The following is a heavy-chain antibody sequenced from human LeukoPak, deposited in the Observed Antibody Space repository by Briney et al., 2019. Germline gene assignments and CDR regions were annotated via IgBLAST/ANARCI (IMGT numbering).Heavy chain of an antibody. J-gene: IGHJ5*02. D-gene: IGHD3-10*01. CDR1: GGSFRGYY. CDR2: INHSGST. CDR3: ARRGRGLDGSGSYQTWFDP. V-gene: IGHV4-34*01. Sequence: SETLSLTCAVYGGSFRGYYWRWLRQPRGEGVEWIGEINHSGSTNYHPSLKGRVTISVDTSKNQFSLKLSSVTAADTAVYYCARRGRGLDGSGSYQTWFDPWGQGTLVSVSS.